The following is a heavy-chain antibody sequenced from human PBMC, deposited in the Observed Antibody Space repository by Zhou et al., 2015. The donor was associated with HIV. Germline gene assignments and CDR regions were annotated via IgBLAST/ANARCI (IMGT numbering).Heavy chain of an antibody. CDR2: ISGSGGST. Sequence: EVQLLESGGGLEQPGGSLRLSCAASGFTLSSYAMSWVRQAPGKGLDWVSAISGSGGSTYYADSVKGRFTISRDNSKNTLYLQMNSLRAEDTAVYYCAKDRAPTQYYDFRTEGYGMDVWGQGTTVTVFS. D-gene: IGHD3-3*01. V-gene: IGHV3-23*01. CDR3: AKDRAPTQYYDFRTEGYGMDV. CDR1: GFTLSSYA. J-gene: IGHJ6*02.